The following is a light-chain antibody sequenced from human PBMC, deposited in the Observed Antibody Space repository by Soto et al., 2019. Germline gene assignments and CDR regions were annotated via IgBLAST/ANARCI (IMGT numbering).Light chain of an antibody. J-gene: IGLJ2*01. CDR1: SGHSSYA. V-gene: IGLV4-69*01. Sequence: QLVLTQSPSASASLGASVKLTCTLSSGHSSYAIAWHKQQPEKGPRYLMKLSSDGSHSKGDEVPDRFSGSSSGAERYLTISSLQSEDEADYYCQTWDIGARVVFGGGTKVTVL. CDR3: QTWDIGARVV. CDR2: LSSDGSH.